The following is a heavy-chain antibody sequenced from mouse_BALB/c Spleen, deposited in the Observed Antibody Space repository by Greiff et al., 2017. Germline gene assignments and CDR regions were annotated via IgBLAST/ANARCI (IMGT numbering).Heavy chain of an antibody. CDR3: ARGTGTEYAMDY. CDR2: IYPGGGYT. J-gene: IGHJ4*01. CDR1: GYTFTNYW. Sequence: QVQLKQSGAELVRPGTSVKISCKASGYTFTNYWLGWVKQRPGHGLEWIGDIYPGGGYTNYNEKFKGKATLTADTSSSTAYMQLSSLTSEDSAVYFCARGTGTEYAMDYWGQGTSVTVSS. V-gene: IGHV1-63*02. D-gene: IGHD4-1*01.